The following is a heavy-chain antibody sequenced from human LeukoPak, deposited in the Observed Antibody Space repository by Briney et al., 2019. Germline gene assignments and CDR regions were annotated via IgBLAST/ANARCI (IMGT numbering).Heavy chain of an antibody. CDR2: ISSDGSNK. CDR3: AREGVAQLDY. Sequence: PGGSLRLSCAASGFTFSSYAMHWVRQAPGKGLGWVAVISSDGSNKYYADSVKGRFTISRDKPKNTLYLQMNSLRAEDTAVYYCAREGVAQLDYWGQGTLVTVSS. J-gene: IGHJ4*02. D-gene: IGHD3-10*01. V-gene: IGHV3-30-3*01. CDR1: GFTFSSYA.